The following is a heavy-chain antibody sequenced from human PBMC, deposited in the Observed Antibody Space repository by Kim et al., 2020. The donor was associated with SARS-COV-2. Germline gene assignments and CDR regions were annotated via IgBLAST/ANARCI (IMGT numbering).Heavy chain of an antibody. CDR3: ARRLTMIQSYYFDS. Sequence: SETLSLTCTVSGGSINNDNNYWGWIRQPPGKGLEWIGSISYTGNTYYNPSLHSRVTISVATSKTQFSLRLSSVTAPDTGVYYCARRLTMIQSYYFDSWGQGTQVSVSS. V-gene: IGHV4-39*01. CDR1: GGSINNDNNY. D-gene: IGHD3-16*01. J-gene: IGHJ4*02. CDR2: ISYTGNT.